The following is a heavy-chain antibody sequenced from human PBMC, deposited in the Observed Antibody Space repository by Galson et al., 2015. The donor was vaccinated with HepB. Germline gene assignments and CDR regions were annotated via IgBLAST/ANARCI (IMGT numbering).Heavy chain of an antibody. CDR1: GGSISIYY. CDR2: IYTSGST. D-gene: IGHD5-12*01. CDR3: ASIVAKGGIDY. J-gene: IGHJ4*02. Sequence: SETLSLTCTVSGGSISIYYWSWIRQPAGKGLEWLGRIYTSGSTNYNPSLKSRVTMSVDTSKNQFSLKLSSVTAADTAVYYCASIVAKGGIDYWGQGTLVTVSS. V-gene: IGHV4-4*07.